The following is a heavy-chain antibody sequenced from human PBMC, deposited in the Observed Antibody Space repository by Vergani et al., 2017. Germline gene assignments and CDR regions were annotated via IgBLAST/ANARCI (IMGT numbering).Heavy chain of an antibody. CDR3: AKHFRGWGIDY. CDR1: GFTLSNYD. D-gene: IGHD3-16*01. J-gene: IGHJ4*02. CDR2: IQFDGSNQ. Sequence: QVQLVESGGGVVQRGGSLRLSCATSGFTLSNYDMQWIRQGPGKGLEFVAFIQFDGSNQDYADSVKGRFPLSRDFSKNTLYLQMNSLRTDDTATYYCAKHFRGWGIDYWGQGTQVIVSS. V-gene: IGHV3-30*02.